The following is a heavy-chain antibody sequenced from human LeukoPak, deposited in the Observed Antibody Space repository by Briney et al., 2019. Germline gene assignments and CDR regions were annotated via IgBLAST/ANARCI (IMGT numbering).Heavy chain of an antibody. CDR3: AKGSRGYTNYYFDY. CDR1: GFSFSGYA. D-gene: IGHD5-18*01. Sequence: PGGTLRLSCTASGFSFSGYAMTWVRQAPGKGLECVASISGSGASAFYADSVKGRFTISRDNSKNTVHLQMNGLRAEDTAIYYCAKGSRGYTNYYFDYWGQGTLAPVSS. J-gene: IGHJ4*02. CDR2: ISGSGASA. V-gene: IGHV3-23*01.